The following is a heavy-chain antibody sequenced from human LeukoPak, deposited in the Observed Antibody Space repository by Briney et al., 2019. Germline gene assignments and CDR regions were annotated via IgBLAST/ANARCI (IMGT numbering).Heavy chain of an antibody. D-gene: IGHD3-22*01. Sequence: ASVTVSCKASGYTFTIYGISWVRQAPGQGLEWMGWISAYNGNTNYAQKLQGRVTMTTDTSTSTAYMELRSLRSDDTAVYYCARAEDSSGYVGFDCGGQGTLVTVSS. CDR1: GYTFTIYG. CDR2: ISAYNGNT. CDR3: ARAEDSSGYVGFDC. V-gene: IGHV1-18*01. J-gene: IGHJ4*02.